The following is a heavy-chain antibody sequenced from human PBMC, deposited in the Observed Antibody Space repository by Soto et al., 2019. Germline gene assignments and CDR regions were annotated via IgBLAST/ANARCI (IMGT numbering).Heavy chain of an antibody. CDR3: ARGLDWLHSYYFDY. V-gene: IGHV4-59*01. J-gene: IGHJ4*02. Sequence: SETLSLTCTVSGGSISSYYWSWIRQPPGRGLEWIGYVYYSGSTNYNPSLKSRVTISVDTSKNQFSLKLSSVTAADTAVYYCARGLDWLHSYYFDYWGQGTLVTVSS. D-gene: IGHD3-3*01. CDR1: GGSISSYY. CDR2: VYYSGST.